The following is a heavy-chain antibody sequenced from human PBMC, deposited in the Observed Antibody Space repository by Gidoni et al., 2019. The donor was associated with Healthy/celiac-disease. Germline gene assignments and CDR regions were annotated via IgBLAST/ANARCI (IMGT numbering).Heavy chain of an antibody. CDR2: IIPIFGTA. J-gene: IGHJ6*02. D-gene: IGHD2-15*01. CDR3: ARGTFRSGRDYYYYGMDV. CDR1: GGTFSSYA. V-gene: IGHV1-69*01. Sequence: QAQLVQSGAEVKQPGSSVKVSSKASGGTFSSYAISWVRQAPGQGLEWMGGIIPIFGTANYAQKFQGRVTITADESTSTAYMELSSLRSEDTAVYYCARGTFRSGRDYYYYGMDVWGQGTTVTVSS.